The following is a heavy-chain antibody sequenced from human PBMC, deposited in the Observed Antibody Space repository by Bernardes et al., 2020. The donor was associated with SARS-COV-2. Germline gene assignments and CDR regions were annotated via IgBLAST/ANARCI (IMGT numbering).Heavy chain of an antibody. CDR1: GFTFSSYA. CDR3: AKDFSLIYYYYGMDV. Sequence: SLSLSCAASGFTFSSYAMSWVRQAPGKGLEWVSTISGSGGSTYYADSVKGRFTISRDNSKNTLYLQLNSLRAEDTAVYYCAKDFSLIYYYYGMDVWGQGTTVTVTS. V-gene: IGHV3-23*01. J-gene: IGHJ6*02. CDR2: ISGSGGST. D-gene: IGHD3-10*01.